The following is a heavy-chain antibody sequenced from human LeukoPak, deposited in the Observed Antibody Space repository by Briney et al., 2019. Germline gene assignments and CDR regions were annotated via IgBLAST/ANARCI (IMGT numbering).Heavy chain of an antibody. Sequence: SETLSLTCTVSGGSVTSGDYYWSWIRQPPGKGLECIGYIYYRGGTYYNPSLKSRVTILVDTSKNQFSLKLSSVTAADTAVYYCARRVLLWFGDRADYWGQGTLVTVSS. CDR2: IYYRGGT. J-gene: IGHJ4*02. D-gene: IGHD3-10*01. CDR1: GGSVTSGDYY. CDR3: ARRVLLWFGDRADY. V-gene: IGHV4-30-4*01.